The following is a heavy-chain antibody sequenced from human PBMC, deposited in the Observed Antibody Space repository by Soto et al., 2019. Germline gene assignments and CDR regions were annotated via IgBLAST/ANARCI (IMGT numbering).Heavy chain of an antibody. CDR1: GFTFSSYW. V-gene: IGHV3-74*01. D-gene: IGHD2-2*01. J-gene: IGHJ3*02. CDR2: INSDGSST. Sequence: GGSLRLSCAASGFTFSSYWMHWVRQAPGKGLVWVSRINSDGSSTSYADSVKGRFTISRDNAKNTLYLQMNSLRAEDTAVYYCARERGIVVVPARVNDAFDIWGQGTMVTVSS. CDR3: ARERGIVVVPARVNDAFDI.